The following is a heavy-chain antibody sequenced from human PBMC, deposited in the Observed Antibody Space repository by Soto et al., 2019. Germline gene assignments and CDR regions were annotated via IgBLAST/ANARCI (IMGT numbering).Heavy chain of an antibody. Sequence: GGSLRLSCAASGFTFSRYEMNWVRQVPGKGLEWISYISGSGTTVHYADSVKGRFTIFRDNTNNSLYLQMDSLTTEDTAVYFCARDRIEGLVIIPTGVDFGMDVWGKGTTVPVSS. J-gene: IGHJ6*04. CDR1: GFTFSRYE. CDR3: ARDRIEGLVIIPTGVDFGMDV. CDR2: ISGSGTTV. D-gene: IGHD3-9*01. V-gene: IGHV3-48*03.